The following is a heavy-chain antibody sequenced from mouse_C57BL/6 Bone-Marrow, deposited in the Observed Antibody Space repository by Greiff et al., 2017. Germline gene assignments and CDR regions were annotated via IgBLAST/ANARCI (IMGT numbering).Heavy chain of an antibody. J-gene: IGHJ4*01. D-gene: IGHD1-1*01. V-gene: IGHV5-4*01. CDR3: AKVLHAMDY. CDR1: GFTFSSYA. Sequence: EVQGVVSGGGLVKPGGSLKLSCAASGFTFSSYAMSWVRQTPEKRLEWVATISDGGSYTYYPDNVKGRFTISRDNAKNNLYLQMSHLKSEDTAMYYCAKVLHAMDYWGQGTSVTVSS. CDR2: ISDGGSYT.